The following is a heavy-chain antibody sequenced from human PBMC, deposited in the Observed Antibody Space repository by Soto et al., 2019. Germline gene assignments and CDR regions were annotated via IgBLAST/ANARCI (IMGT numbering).Heavy chain of an antibody. CDR2: IYASGGT. J-gene: IGHJ5*02. CDR3: GHRRDVATRCWFDP. CDR1: GFSLSSGGGA. D-gene: IGHD6-6*01. V-gene: IGHV2-5*01. Sequence: HITWKESGPTLVKSTQTLTLTCTFSGFSLSSGGGAVGWIRQPPGQALEWLAIIYASGGTHDSPSLKTKLKINKDTSKHQVVLTMTDMDPVDTATYYSGHRRDVATRCWFDPWGQGILVTVSS.